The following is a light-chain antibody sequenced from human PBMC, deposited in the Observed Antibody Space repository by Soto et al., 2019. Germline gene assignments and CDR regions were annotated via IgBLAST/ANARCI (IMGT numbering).Light chain of an antibody. CDR1: SSDIGIYKY. V-gene: IGLV2-14*01. Sequence: QSAPTQPASVSGSPGQSIAISCTGTSSDIGIYKYVSWYQQHPGKVPKLIIYEVTNRPSGVSNRFSGSKSGNTASLTISGLQAEDEADYYCSSYTTSSTRVFGPGTKVTVL. CDR2: EVT. J-gene: IGLJ1*01. CDR3: SSYTTSSTRV.